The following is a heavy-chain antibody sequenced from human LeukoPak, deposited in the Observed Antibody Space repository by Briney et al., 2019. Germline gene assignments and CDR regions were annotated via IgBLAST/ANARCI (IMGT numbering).Heavy chain of an antibody. CDR1: GYSLSSGYY. V-gene: IGHV4-38-2*02. J-gene: IGHJ4*02. CDR2: VYYSGST. CDR3: ARQGVYGDYGTNLYYFDY. Sequence: SSETLSLTCTVSGYSLSSGYYWGWIRQPPGKGLEWIGSVYYSGSTYYNPSLKSRVTMSVDTSKNQFSLKLNSVTAADTAVYYCARQGVYGDYGTNLYYFDYWGQGTLVTVSS. D-gene: IGHD4-17*01.